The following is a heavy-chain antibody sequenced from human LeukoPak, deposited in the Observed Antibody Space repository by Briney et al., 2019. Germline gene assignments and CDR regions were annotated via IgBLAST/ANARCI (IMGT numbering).Heavy chain of an antibody. J-gene: IGHJ4*02. CDR2: ISYDGSNK. CDR1: GFTFSSYV. CDR3: AKEGEYSYGRPLDY. D-gene: IGHD5-18*01. V-gene: IGHV3-30*18. Sequence: GGSLRLSCAASGFTFSSYVMHWVRQAPGKGLEWVALISYDGSNKYYADSLKGRFTISRENSKNTLDVQMKSLRAEETAVYYCAKEGEYSYGRPLDYWGQGPLVTVSS.